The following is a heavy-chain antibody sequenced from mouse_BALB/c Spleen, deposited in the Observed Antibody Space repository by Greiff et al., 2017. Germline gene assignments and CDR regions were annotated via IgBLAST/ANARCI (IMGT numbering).Heavy chain of an antibody. Sequence: EVQLQQTGPELVKPGASVKISCKASGYSFTDYIMLWVKQSHGKSLEWIGNINPYYGSTSYNLKFKGKATLTVDKSSSTAYMQLNSLTSEDSAVYYCARAGTGSYYYAMDYWGQGTSVTVSS. CDR1: GYSFTDYI. D-gene: IGHD4-1*01. CDR3: ARAGTGSYYYAMDY. V-gene: IGHV1-39*01. CDR2: INPYYGST. J-gene: IGHJ4*01.